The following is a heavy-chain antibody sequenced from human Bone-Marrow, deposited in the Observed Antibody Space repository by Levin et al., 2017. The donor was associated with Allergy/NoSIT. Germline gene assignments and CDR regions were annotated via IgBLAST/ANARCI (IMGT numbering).Heavy chain of an antibody. CDR3: AKDTELRLVVPAAGGYFDY. J-gene: IGHJ4*02. CDR2: ISWNSGSI. Sequence: GGSLRLSCAASGFTFDDYAMHWVRQAPGKGLEWVSGISWNSGSIGYADSVKGRFTISRDNAKNSLYLQMNSLRAEDTALYYCAKDTELRLVVPAAGGYFDYWGQGTLVTVSS. V-gene: IGHV3-9*01. D-gene: IGHD2-2*01. CDR1: GFTFDDYA.